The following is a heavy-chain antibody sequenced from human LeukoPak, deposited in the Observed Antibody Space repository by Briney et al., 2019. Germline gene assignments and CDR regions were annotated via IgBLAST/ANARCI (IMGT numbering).Heavy chain of an antibody. CDR3: ARGTGNWNFGV. CDR1: GASINSHY. CDR2: SFYSGST. J-gene: IGHJ4*02. V-gene: IGHV4-59*11. Sequence: SETLSLTCTVSGASINSHYWSWFRQSPGKGPEWIGHSFYSGSTNYSPPLRSRVTISVDRPNNKFSLRLRSATAADTAIYYCARGTGNWNFGVWGRGSLIIVSS. D-gene: IGHD1-7*01.